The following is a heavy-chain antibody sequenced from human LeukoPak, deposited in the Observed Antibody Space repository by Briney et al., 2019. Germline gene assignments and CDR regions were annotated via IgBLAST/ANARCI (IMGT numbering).Heavy chain of an antibody. V-gene: IGHV3-21*01. CDR3: ARLYGDSFDY. J-gene: IGHJ4*02. D-gene: IGHD4-17*01. CDR2: ISSSSSYI. CDR1: GFTFSSYS. Sequence: GGSLRLSCAASGFTFSSYSMNWVRQAPGKGPEWVSSISSSSSYIYYADSVKGQFTISRDNAKNSLYLQMNSLRAEDTAVYYCARLYGDSFDYWGQGTLVTVSS.